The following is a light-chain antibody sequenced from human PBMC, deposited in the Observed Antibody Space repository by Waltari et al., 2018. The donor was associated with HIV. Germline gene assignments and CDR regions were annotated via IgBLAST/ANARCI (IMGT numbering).Light chain of an antibody. CDR2: NIS. V-gene: IGKV2-30*01. Sequence: DVVLTQTPLSLPVTLGQPASISCRSSQRLVYSDGNTYLIWLQQRPGQSPRRLIYNISKRDSGVPDTFSGSGAGTNFTLTISRVEADDVGLYYCMQGTHWPWTFGQGTKVEI. CDR3: MQGTHWPWT. J-gene: IGKJ1*01. CDR1: QRLVYSDGNTY.